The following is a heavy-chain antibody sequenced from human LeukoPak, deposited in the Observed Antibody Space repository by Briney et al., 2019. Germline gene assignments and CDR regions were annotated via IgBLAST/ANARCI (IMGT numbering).Heavy chain of an antibody. D-gene: IGHD3-10*02. CDR1: GFTFSSYE. J-gene: IGHJ6*04. Sequence: GGSLRLSCTASGFTFSSYEMNWVRQAPGKGLEWVSYISSSGSTIYYADSVKGRFTISRDNAKNSLYLQLNSLRAEDTAVYYCLKLGITMIGGVWGKGTTVTISS. CDR2: ISSSGSTI. V-gene: IGHV3-48*03. CDR3: LKLGITMIGGV.